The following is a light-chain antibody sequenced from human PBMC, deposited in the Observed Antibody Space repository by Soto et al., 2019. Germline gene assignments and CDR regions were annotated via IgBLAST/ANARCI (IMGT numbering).Light chain of an antibody. CDR2: GNS. J-gene: IGLJ1*01. CDR3: QSYDSSLSGDV. Sequence: QSVLTQPPSVSGAPGQRVTISCTGSSSNIGARYDVHWYQQLPGAAPKLLIYGNSNRPSGVPDRFSGSKSGTSASLAITGLQAEDEADYYCQSYDSSLSGDVXGTGTKVTVL. V-gene: IGLV1-40*01. CDR1: SSNIGARYD.